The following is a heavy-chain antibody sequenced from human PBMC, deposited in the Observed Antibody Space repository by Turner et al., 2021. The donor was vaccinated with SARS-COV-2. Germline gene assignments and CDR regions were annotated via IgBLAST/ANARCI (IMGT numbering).Heavy chain of an antibody. D-gene: IGHD3-22*01. Sequence: QVQLVESGGGVVQPGRSLRLSCVATGITFSSHGMHWVRQAPGKGLEWVAVIWNDVSNKYYADSVKGRFTISRDNSKNTLYLQMNSLRAEDTAVYYCARLDDSGHWGAFDIWGQGTMVTVSS. J-gene: IGHJ3*02. CDR3: ARLDDSGHWGAFDI. CDR2: IWNDVSNK. V-gene: IGHV3-33*01. CDR1: GITFSSHG.